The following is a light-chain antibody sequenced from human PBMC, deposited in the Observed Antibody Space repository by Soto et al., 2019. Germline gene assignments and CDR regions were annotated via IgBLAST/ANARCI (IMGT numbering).Light chain of an antibody. V-gene: IGKV1-5*01. CDR3: QHYNGY. CDR2: DAS. Sequence: DMPMTQSPTTLSASVGDRVTITCRASQNIRSWLAWYQQKPGKAPKVLIYDASTLESGVPSRFSGSGFGTEFTLTISSMQPDDFATYCGQHYNGYFGHGTKLEIK. CDR1: QNIRSW. J-gene: IGKJ2*01.